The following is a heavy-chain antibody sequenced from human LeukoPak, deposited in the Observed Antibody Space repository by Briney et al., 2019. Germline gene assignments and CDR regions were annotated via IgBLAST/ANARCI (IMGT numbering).Heavy chain of an antibody. D-gene: IGHD2-2*01. Sequence: SVKVSCKASGGTFSSYTISWVRQAPGQGLECMGRIIPILGIANYAQKFQGRVTITADKSTSTAYMELSSLRSEDTAVYYCARDPRGYCSSTSCYDFDYWGQGTLVTVSS. CDR3: ARDPRGYCSSTSCYDFDY. CDR2: IIPILGIA. V-gene: IGHV1-69*04. J-gene: IGHJ4*02. CDR1: GGTFSSYT.